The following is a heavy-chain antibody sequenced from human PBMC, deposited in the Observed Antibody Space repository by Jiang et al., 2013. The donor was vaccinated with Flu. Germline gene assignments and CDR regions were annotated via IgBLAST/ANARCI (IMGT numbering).Heavy chain of an antibody. Sequence: ALLKPSETLSLTCAVYGGSFSGYYWSWIRQPPGKGLEWIGEINHSGSTNYNPSLKSRVTISVDTSKNQFSLKLSPVTAADTAVYYCAREGTPYDILTRKQNPFDYWGQGTLVTVSS. CDR1: GGSFSGYY. D-gene: IGHD3-9*01. V-gene: IGHV4-34*01. J-gene: IGHJ4*02. CDR2: INHSGST. CDR3: AREGTPYDILTRKQNPFDY.